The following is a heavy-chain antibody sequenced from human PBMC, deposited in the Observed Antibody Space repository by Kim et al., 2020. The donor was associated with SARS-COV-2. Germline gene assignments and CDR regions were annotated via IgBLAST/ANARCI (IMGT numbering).Heavy chain of an antibody. J-gene: IGHJ4*02. CDR3: AKDGDIVVVVAATAHFDY. D-gene: IGHD2-15*01. Sequence: GGSLRLSCAASGFTFSSYAMSWVRQAPGKGLEWVSAISGSGGSTYYADSVKGRFTISIDNSKNTLYLQMNSLRAEDTAVYYCAKDGDIVVVVAATAHFDYWGQGTLVTVSS. CDR2: ISGSGGST. CDR1: GFTFSSYA. V-gene: IGHV3-23*01.